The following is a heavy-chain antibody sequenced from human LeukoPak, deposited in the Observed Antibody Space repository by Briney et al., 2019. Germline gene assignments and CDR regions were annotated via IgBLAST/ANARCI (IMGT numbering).Heavy chain of an antibody. V-gene: IGHV3-11*01. Sequence: PGGSLRLSCAASGFTFSDYYMSWIRQAPGKGLEWVSYISSSGSTIYYADSVKGRFTISRDNAKNSLYLQMNSLRAEDTAVYYCARAYDFWSGYYPFDYWGQGTLVTVSS. D-gene: IGHD3-3*01. CDR1: GFTFSDYY. J-gene: IGHJ4*02. CDR2: ISSSGSTI. CDR3: ARAYDFWSGYYPFDY.